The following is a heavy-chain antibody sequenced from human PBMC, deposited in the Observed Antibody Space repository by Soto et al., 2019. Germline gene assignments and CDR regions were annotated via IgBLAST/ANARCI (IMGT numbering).Heavy chain of an antibody. CDR3: ARDFAYFDS. D-gene: IGHD3-3*01. Sequence: SETLSLTCTVPGGSFKSGSYSWSWIRQPPGKGLEWIGYVYHAGRTSYNPSLNSPVSIPMDTSKNQFSLNLDSVTAAATAVYFCARDFAYFDSWGQGTLVTVSS. J-gene: IGHJ4*02. V-gene: IGHV4-61*01. CDR1: GGSFKSGSYS. CDR2: VYHAGRT.